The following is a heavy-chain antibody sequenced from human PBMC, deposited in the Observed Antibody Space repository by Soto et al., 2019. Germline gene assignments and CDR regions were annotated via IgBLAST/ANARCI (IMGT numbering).Heavy chain of an antibody. CDR2: IDPSDSYT. Sequence: GESLKISCKGSGYSFTSYWISWVRQMPGKGLEWMGRIDPSDSYTNYSPSFQGHVTISADKSISTAYLQWSSLKASDTAMYYCARTSSISSADYYYYGMDVWGQGTKVTVSS. CDR3: ARTSSISSADYYYYGMDV. V-gene: IGHV5-10-1*01. CDR1: GYSFTSYW. J-gene: IGHJ6*02.